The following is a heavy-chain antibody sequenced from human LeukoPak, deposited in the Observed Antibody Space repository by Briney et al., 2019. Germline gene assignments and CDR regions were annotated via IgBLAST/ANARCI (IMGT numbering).Heavy chain of an antibody. CDR2: INPNSGGT. Sequence: EASVKVSCKASGYTFTGYYMHWVRQAPGQGLEWMGWINPNSGGTNYAQKFQGRVTMTRDTSISTAYMELSRLRSDDTAVYYCARMFVVVPAATAYYYYGMDVWGQGTTVTVSS. V-gene: IGHV1-2*02. J-gene: IGHJ6*02. CDR1: GYTFTGYY. D-gene: IGHD2-2*01. CDR3: ARMFVVVPAATAYYYYGMDV.